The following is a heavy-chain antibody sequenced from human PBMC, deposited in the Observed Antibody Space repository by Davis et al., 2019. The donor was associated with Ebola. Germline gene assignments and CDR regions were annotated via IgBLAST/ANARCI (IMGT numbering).Heavy chain of an antibody. CDR2: ITSNGGNT. CDR3: ASRTELRY. D-gene: IGHD1-26*01. Sequence: GESLKISCLASGFTFSSYAMHWVRQAPGKGLQYLAGITSNGGNTYHADSVKGRFTISRDNSKNTLYLQMNSLRAEDTAVYYCASRTELRYWGQGTLVTVSS. V-gene: IGHV3-64*04. CDR1: GFTFSSYA. J-gene: IGHJ4*02.